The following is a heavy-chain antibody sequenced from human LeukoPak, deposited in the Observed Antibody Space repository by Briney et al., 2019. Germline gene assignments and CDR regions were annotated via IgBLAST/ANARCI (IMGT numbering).Heavy chain of an antibody. CDR2: ISAYNGNT. D-gene: IGHD5-12*01. Sequence: ASVKVSCKASGGTFSSYAISWVRQAPGQGLEWMGWISAYNGNTNYAQKLQGRVTMTTDTSTSTAYMGLRSLRSDDTAVYYCARDLSVDSGYDSSLGFDYWGQGTLVTVSS. CDR1: GGTFSSYA. J-gene: IGHJ4*02. V-gene: IGHV1-18*01. CDR3: ARDLSVDSGYDSSLGFDY.